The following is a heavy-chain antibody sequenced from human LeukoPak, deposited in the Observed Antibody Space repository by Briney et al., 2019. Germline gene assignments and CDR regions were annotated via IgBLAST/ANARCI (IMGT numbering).Heavy chain of an antibody. V-gene: IGHV3-53*01. J-gene: IGHJ6*02. Sequence: QSGGSLRLSCAASGFTVSSNYMSWVRQAPGKGLEWVSVIYSGGSTYYADSVKGRFTISRDNSKNTLYLQMNSLRAEDTAVYYCALLPGVEINYYGMDVWGQGTTVTVSS. CDR3: ALLPGVEINYYGMDV. D-gene: IGHD5-24*01. CDR1: GFTVSSNY. CDR2: IYSGGST.